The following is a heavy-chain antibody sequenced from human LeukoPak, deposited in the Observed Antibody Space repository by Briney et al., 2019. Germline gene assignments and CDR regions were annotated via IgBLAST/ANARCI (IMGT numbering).Heavy chain of an antibody. CDR1: GGSFSGYY. J-gene: IGHJ6*03. CDR2: INHSGST. V-gene: IGHV4-34*01. D-gene: IGHD3-3*01. Sequence: SETLSLTCAVYGGSFSGYYWSWIRQPPGKGLEWIGEINHSGSTNYNPSLKSRVTISVDTSKNQFSLKLSSVTAADTAVYYCARGATYYDFWSGAYYYYMDVWGKGTTVTVSS. CDR3: ARGATYYDFWSGAYYYYMDV.